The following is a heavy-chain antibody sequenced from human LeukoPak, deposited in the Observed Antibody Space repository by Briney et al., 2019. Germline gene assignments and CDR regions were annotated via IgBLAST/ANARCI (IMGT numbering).Heavy chain of an antibody. J-gene: IGHJ3*02. CDR3: ARSRWLQWGDAFDI. V-gene: IGHV4-34*01. CDR1: GGSISSYY. CDR2: INHSGST. D-gene: IGHD5-24*01. Sequence: SETLSLTCTVSGGSISSYYWSWIRQPPGKGLEWIGEINHSGSTNYNPSLKSRVTISVDTSKNQFSLKLSSVTAADTAVYYCARSRWLQWGDAFDIWGQGTMVTVSS.